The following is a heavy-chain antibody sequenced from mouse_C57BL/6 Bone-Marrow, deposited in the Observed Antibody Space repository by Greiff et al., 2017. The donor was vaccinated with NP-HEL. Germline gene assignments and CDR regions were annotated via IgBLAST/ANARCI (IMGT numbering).Heavy chain of an antibody. Sequence: EVKLMESGGGLVQPGGSLSLSCAASGFTFTDYYMSWVRQPPGQALEWLGFIRNKANGYTTEYSASVKGRFTISRDNSKSILYLQMTALRAEDSATYDCASYAGYYFYAMDYWGQGTAVTVSS. CDR1: GFTFTDYY. J-gene: IGHJ4*01. D-gene: IGHD2-3*01. V-gene: IGHV7-3*01. CDR3: ASYAGYYFYAMDY. CDR2: IRNKANGYTT.